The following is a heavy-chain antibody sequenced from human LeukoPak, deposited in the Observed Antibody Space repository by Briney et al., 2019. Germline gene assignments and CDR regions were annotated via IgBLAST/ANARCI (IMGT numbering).Heavy chain of an antibody. CDR3: AKGGYSYVYYFDY. D-gene: IGHD5-18*01. V-gene: IGHV3-23*01. CDR2: ISGSGGST. Sequence: PGGSLRLSCAASGFTFSSYAMSWVRQAPGKGLEWVSAISGSGGSTYYADSVKGRFTISRDNSKNTLCLQMNSLRAEDTAVYYCAKGGYSYVYYFDYWGQGTLVTVSS. J-gene: IGHJ4*02. CDR1: GFTFSSYA.